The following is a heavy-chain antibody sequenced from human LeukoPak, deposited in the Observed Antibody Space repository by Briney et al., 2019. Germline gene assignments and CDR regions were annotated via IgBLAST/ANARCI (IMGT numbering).Heavy chain of an antibody. CDR1: GYTFTGYY. J-gene: IGHJ3*02. D-gene: IGHD3-3*01. V-gene: IGHV1-2*02. Sequence: GASVKVSYKASGYTFTGYYMHWVRQAPGQGLEWMEWIKPKSGGTNYAQKFQGRVTMTRDTSISTAYMELSRLRSDDTAVYYCARALSIPIFGVADYAFDIWGQGTMVTVSS. CDR3: ARALSIPIFGVADYAFDI. CDR2: IKPKSGGT.